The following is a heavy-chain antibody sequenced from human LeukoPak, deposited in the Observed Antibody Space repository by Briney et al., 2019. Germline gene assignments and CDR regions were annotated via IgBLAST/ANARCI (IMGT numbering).Heavy chain of an antibody. CDR3: ARGRYDSSGYEAPTAFDI. CDR2: ISSNGDST. Sequence: AGSLRLSCAASGFSFSSYAMHWVRQPPGKGLEYISAISSNGDSTHYANSVKGRFTISRDNSKNTLYFQMGSLRAEDMAVYYCARGRYDSSGYEAPTAFDIWGQGTMVTVSS. D-gene: IGHD3-22*01. J-gene: IGHJ3*02. CDR1: GFSFSSYA. V-gene: IGHV3-64*01.